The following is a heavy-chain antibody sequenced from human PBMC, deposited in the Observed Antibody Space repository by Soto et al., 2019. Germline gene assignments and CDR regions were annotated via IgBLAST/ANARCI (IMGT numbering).Heavy chain of an antibody. J-gene: IGHJ4*02. CDR1: GFPFSHYA. CDR3: AKDPRLQLGY. V-gene: IGHV3-23*01. Sequence: PGGSLRLSCAASGFPFSHYAMYWVRQAPGKGLEWVSGISGGGDGTNYADSVKGRFTISRDNSRNTLYLQMNSLRAEDTAVYYRAKDPRLQLGYWGQGTLVTVSS. CDR2: ISGGGDGT. D-gene: IGHD1-1*01.